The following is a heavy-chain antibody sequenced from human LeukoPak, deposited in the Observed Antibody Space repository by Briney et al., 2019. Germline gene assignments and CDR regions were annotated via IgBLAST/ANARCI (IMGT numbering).Heavy chain of an antibody. CDR2: IYYSGST. Sequence: SETLSLTCTVSGGSISSYYWSWLRQPPGKGLEWIGYIYYSGSTNYNPSLKSRVTISVDTSKNQFSLKLSSVTAADTAVYYCARDPRGTSLFDYWGQGTLVTVSS. CDR1: GGSISSYY. V-gene: IGHV4-59*01. D-gene: IGHD1-7*01. J-gene: IGHJ4*02. CDR3: ARDPRGTSLFDY.